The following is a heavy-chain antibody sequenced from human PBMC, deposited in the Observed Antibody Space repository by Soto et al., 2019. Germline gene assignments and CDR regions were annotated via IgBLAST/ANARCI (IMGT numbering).Heavy chain of an antibody. Sequence: SDTLSLTFSVSGVTISSDGYYWTWIRQHPGKGLEWIGYIHFSGNSYYNPSLKSRVTISVDTSKSQFSLRLTSVTAADTAVYYCARYRFSGNWSKYDXWGQGSLVTVSX. J-gene: IGHJ4*02. V-gene: IGHV4-31*03. CDR2: IHFSGNS. D-gene: IGHD6-13*01. CDR1: GVTISSDGYY. CDR3: ARYRFSGNWSKYDX.